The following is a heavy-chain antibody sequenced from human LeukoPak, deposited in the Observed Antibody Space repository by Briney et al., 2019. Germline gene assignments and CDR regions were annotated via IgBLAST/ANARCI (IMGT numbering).Heavy chain of an antibody. CDR2: INPNSGGT. CDR3: ARVQDPYSSGWWSGFHFDY. CDR1: GYTFTSYY. J-gene: IGHJ4*02. V-gene: IGHV1-2*06. Sequence: GASVTVSCMASGYTFTSYYMHWVRQAPGQGLEWMGLINPNSGGTNYAQKFQGRVTMTRDTSISTAYMELSRLRSDDTAVYYCARVQDPYSSGWWSGFHFDYWGQGTLVTVSS. D-gene: IGHD6-19*01.